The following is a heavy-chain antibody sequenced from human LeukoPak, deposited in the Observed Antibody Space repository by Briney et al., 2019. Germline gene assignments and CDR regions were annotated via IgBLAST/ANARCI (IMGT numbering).Heavy chain of an antibody. V-gene: IGHV4-61*02. J-gene: IGHJ6*02. CDR3: ARVSPSGVWDV. D-gene: IGHD3-10*01. Sequence: PSETLSLTCTVSGGSISSSSYYWSWIRQPAGKGLEWIGRIYTSGSTNYNPSLNSRVTISIDTSKNQCSLSLSSVTAADTAVYYCARVSPSGVWDVWGQGTTVTVSS. CDR2: IYTSGST. CDR1: GGSISSSSYY.